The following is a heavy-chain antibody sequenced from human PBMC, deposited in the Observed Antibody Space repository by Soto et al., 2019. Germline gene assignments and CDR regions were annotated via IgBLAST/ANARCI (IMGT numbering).Heavy chain of an antibody. CDR1: GASIGSGDYY. J-gene: IGHJ5*02. CDR2: IYYSGGT. CDR3: ASIYDSSGYYYGNNWFDP. Sequence: SETLSLTCTVSGASIGSGDYYWGWIRQHPGKGLEWIGYIYYSGGTYYNPSLKSRVTISVDTSKNQFSLELSSVTAADTAVYYFASIYDSSGYYYGNNWFDPWGQGTLVTVS. V-gene: IGHV4-31*02. D-gene: IGHD3-22*01.